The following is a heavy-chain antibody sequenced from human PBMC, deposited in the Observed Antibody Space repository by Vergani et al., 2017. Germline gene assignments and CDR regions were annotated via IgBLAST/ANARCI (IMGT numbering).Heavy chain of an antibody. J-gene: IGHJ4*02. CDR3: ARVEDGYNLFDY. Sequence: QLQLQESGPGLVKPSETLSLTCTVSGGSISSSSYYWGWIRQPPGKGLEWIGSIYYSGSTYYNPSLKSRVTISVDTSKNQFSLKLSSVTAADPAVYYCARVEDGYNLFDYWGQGTLVTVSA. CDR2: IYYSGST. CDR1: GGSISSSSYY. V-gene: IGHV4-39*07. D-gene: IGHD5-24*01.